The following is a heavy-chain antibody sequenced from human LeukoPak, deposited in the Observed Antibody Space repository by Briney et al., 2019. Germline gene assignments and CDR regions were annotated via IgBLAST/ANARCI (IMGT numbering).Heavy chain of an antibody. D-gene: IGHD2-2*01. CDR3: AQDLVGAFDI. CDR2: ISGSGGST. V-gene: IGHV3-23*01. CDR1: GFTGSSYA. Sequence: GWSLRLSCASSGFTGSSYAMSWGRQAPGKRLEWVSAISGSGGSTYYADSVKGRFTISRDNSKNTLYLQMNSLRAEDKAVYYCAQDLVGAFDIWGQGPMVTVSS. J-gene: IGHJ3*02.